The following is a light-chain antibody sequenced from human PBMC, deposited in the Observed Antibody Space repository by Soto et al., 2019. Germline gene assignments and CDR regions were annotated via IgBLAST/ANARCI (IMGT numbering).Light chain of an antibody. V-gene: IGKV3-20*01. J-gene: IGKJ1*01. CDR3: QQYCSSPWT. CDR1: QSVSSSS. Sequence: EIVLTQSPGTLSSSLGERATLSCRASQSVSSSSLAWYQQKPGQAPRLLIYDTSSRATGIPDRFSGSGSGTNFILTISRLEPEDFAVYYCQQYCSSPWTFGQGTKVDIK. CDR2: DTS.